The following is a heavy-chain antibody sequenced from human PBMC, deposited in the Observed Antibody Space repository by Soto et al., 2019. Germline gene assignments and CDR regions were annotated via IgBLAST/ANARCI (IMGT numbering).Heavy chain of an antibody. J-gene: IGHJ6*02. CDR3: ASVRGGYYYAMDV. D-gene: IGHD3-10*02. CDR1: GGSISSSNW. CDR2: IYHSGST. V-gene: IGHV4-4*02. Sequence: QVQLQESGPGLVKPSGTLSLTCAVSGGSISSSNWWSWVRQPPGKGLEWIGEIYHSGSTNYNPSLRDRGTLSVDKSKNQFSLKLSSVTAADTAVYYCASVRGGYYYAMDVWGQGTTVTVSS.